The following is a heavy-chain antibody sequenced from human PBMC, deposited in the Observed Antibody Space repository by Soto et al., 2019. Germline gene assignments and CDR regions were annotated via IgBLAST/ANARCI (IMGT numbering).Heavy chain of an antibody. V-gene: IGHV3-33*01. CDR3: ARTGMGGYYFDY. CDR2: IWYDGSSK. J-gene: IGHJ4*02. D-gene: IGHD3-16*01. CDR1: GFTFSSYG. Sequence: QVQLVESGGGVVQPGRSLRLSCAASGFTFSSYGMHWVRQAPGKGLEWVAVIWYDGSSKYYADSVKGRFTISRDNSKNTLYLQMNSLRAEVTAVYYCARTGMGGYYFDYWGQGTLVTVSS.